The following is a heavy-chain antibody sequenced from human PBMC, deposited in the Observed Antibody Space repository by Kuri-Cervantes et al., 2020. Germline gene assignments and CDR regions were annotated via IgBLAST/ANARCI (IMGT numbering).Heavy chain of an antibody. D-gene: IGHD3-3*01. CDR3: ARGARFLEWLSYYYMDV. Sequence: GESLKISCAASGFTLSSYSMHWVRQAPGKGLEYVSAISYNGGATSYADSVKGRFTISRDTSKNTLYLQMGSLGSEDMAMYYCARGARFLEWLSYYYMDVWGKGTTVTVSS. V-gene: IGHV3-64*02. CDR1: GFTLSSYS. CDR2: ISYNGGAT. J-gene: IGHJ6*03.